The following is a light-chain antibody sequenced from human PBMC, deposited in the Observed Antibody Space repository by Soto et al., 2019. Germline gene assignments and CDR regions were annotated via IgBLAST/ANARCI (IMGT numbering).Light chain of an antibody. CDR3: AAWDDSLSGWV. J-gene: IGLJ3*02. CDR2: RNN. Sequence: QSVLTQPPSASGTPGQRVTISCSGSTSNIGSNSVYWYQLLPGTAPKLLIYRNNQRPSGVPDRFSGSKSGTSASLAISGLRSEDEADYYCAAWDDSLSGWVFGGGTKLTVL. V-gene: IGLV1-47*01. CDR1: TSNIGSNS.